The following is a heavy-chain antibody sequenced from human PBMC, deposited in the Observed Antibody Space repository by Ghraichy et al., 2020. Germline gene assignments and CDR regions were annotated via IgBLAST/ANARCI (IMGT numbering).Heavy chain of an antibody. Sequence: GGSLRLSCAASGFTFDSYSMNWVRQAPGKGLEWISYISSSSTTIYYADSLRGRFTISRDNDQNLLYLQINGLRAEDTAVYYCARDTDCSYRYGTNGYFDFWGPGTLVTVSS. D-gene: IGHD2-8*01. V-gene: IGHV3-48*01. J-gene: IGHJ4*02. CDR2: ISSSSTTI. CDR1: GFTFDSYS. CDR3: ARDTDCSYRYGTNGYFDF.